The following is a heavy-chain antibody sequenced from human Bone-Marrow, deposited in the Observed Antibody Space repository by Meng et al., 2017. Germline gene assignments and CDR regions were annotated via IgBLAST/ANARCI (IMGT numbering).Heavy chain of an antibody. D-gene: IGHD5-18*01. V-gene: IGHV4-59*01. CDR2: IYYSGRT. CDR1: GGSISSYY. CDR3: ARCDTAMVLDDYFDY. Sequence: SETLSLTFTVSGGSISSYYWSWIRQPPVKGLEWIGYIYYSGRTNYNPSLKIRVTISLDTSKNQFSLKLSSVTAADTAVYYCARCDTAMVLDDYFDYWGQGTLVTVSS. J-gene: IGHJ4*02.